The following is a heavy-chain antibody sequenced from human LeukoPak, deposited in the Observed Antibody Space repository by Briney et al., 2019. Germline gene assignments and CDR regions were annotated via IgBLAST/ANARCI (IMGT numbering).Heavy chain of an antibody. V-gene: IGHV3-23*01. J-gene: IGHJ6*02. CDR2: ISGSGGST. CDR1: GFTFSNYA. CDR3: ATLVVVAASDGMDV. D-gene: IGHD2-15*01. Sequence: GGSLRLSCAASGFTFSNYAMSWVRQAPGKGLEWVSAISGSGGSTYYADSVKGRFTISRDNSKNTLYLQMNSLRAEDTAVYYCATLVVVAASDGMDVWGQGTTVTVSS.